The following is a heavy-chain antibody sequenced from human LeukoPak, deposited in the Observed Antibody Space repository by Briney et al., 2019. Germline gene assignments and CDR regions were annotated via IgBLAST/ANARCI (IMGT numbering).Heavy chain of an antibody. V-gene: IGHV4-34*01. CDR3: ASLDCSGGSCYSIDY. CDR2: INHSGST. Sequence: SETLSLTCAVHGGSFSGYYWSWIRQPPGKGLEWIGEINHSGSTNYNPSLKSRVTISVDTSKNQFSLKLSSVTAADTAVYYCASLDCSGGSCYSIDYWGQGTLVTVSS. CDR1: GGSFSGYY. J-gene: IGHJ4*02. D-gene: IGHD2-15*01.